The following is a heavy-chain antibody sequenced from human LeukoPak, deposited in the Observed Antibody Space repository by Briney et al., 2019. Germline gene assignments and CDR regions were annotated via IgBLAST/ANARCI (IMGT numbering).Heavy chain of an antibody. CDR2: ISSSSSTI. D-gene: IGHD1-26*01. Sequence: GSLRLSCAASGFTFSSYSMNWVRQAPGKGLEWVSYISSSSSTIYYADSVKGRFTISRDNAKNSLYLQMNSLRAEDTAVYYCASGSHLDYWGQGTLVTVSS. CDR3: ASGSHLDY. V-gene: IGHV3-48*01. J-gene: IGHJ4*02. CDR1: GFTFSSYS.